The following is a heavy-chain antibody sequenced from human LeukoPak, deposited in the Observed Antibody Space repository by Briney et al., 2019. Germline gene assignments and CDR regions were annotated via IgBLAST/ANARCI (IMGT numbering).Heavy chain of an antibody. CDR1: GYTFTSYY. CDR3: ARDRSTYYYDSSGYHSGDHDAFDI. CDR2: INPSCGST. V-gene: IGHV1-46*01. Sequence: ASVKVSRKSSGYTFTSYYMHWVRQPPGQGLEWMGIINPSCGSTSYAQKFQGRVTMTRDTSTSTVYMELSSLRSEDTAVYYCARDRSTYYYDSSGYHSGDHDAFDIWGQGTMVTVSS. D-gene: IGHD3-22*01. J-gene: IGHJ3*02.